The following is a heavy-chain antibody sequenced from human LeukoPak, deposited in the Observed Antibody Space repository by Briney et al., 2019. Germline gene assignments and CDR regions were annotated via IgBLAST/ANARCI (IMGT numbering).Heavy chain of an antibody. CDR1: GFTFSSYS. V-gene: IGHV3-21*01. Sequence: GGSLRLSCAASGFTFSSYSMNWVRQAPGEGLEWVSSISSSSSYIYYADSVKGRFTISRDNAKNSLYLQMNSLRAEDTAVYYCASGLYSSSWLEYFQHWGQGTLVTVSS. D-gene: IGHD6-13*01. CDR2: ISSSSSYI. CDR3: ASGLYSSSWLEYFQH. J-gene: IGHJ1*01.